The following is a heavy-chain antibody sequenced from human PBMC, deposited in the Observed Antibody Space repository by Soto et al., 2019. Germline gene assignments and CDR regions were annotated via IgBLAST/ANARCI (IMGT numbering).Heavy chain of an antibody. V-gene: IGHV1-18*01. J-gene: IGHJ6*02. CDR1: GYTFTSYG. Sequence: ASVKVSCKASGYTFTSYGISWVRQAPGQGLEWMGWISAYNGNTNYAQKLQGRVTMTTDTSTSTAYMELRRLRSDDTAVYYCARGDSYGDRDYYYYGMDVWGQGTTVTVSS. CDR3: ARGDSYGDRDYYYYGMDV. CDR2: ISAYNGNT. D-gene: IGHD5-18*01.